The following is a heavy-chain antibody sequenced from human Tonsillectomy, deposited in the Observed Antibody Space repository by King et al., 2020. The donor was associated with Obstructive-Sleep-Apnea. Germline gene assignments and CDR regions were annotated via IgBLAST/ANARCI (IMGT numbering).Heavy chain of an antibody. CDR2: ISGSGGST. Sequence: VQLVEAGGGLVQPGGSPRLSCAVSGITFSTYAMSWVRQAPGKGLELVSAISGSGGSTYYSDAVKGRFTISRDNSKNTLYLQMNSLRAEDTAVYYCAKEPGIAVAGTLDYWGQGTLVTVSS. CDR1: GITFSTYA. CDR3: AKEPGIAVAGTLDY. V-gene: IGHV3-23*04. J-gene: IGHJ4*02. D-gene: IGHD6-19*01.